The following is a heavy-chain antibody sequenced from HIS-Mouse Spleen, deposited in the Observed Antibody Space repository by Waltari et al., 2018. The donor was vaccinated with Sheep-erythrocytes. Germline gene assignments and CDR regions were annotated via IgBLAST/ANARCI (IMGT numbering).Heavy chain of an antibody. D-gene: IGHD1-26*01. CDR2: IIPILGIE. CDR3: AQTGATTPHFDY. CDR1: GGTFSSYS. J-gene: IGHJ4*02. V-gene: IGHV1-69*04. Sequence: QVQLVQSGAEVKKPGSSVKVSCKASGGTFSSYSISWVRQAPGQGLEWMGRIIPILGIENYAQKFPGRVTITADKSTSTAYMELSSLRSEDTAVYYCAQTGATTPHFDYWGQGTLVTVSS.